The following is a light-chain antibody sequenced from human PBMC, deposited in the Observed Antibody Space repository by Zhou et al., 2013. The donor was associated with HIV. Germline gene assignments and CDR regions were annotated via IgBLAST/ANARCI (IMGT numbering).Light chain of an antibody. CDR3: QQYGRSPSYT. J-gene: IGKJ2*01. CDR2: GVS. Sequence: DIVLTQSPGTLSLSPGERATLSCRASQSVSGNYIAWYQQKPGQAPRLLIYGVSSRATDIPDRFSGSGSGTDFTLSISRLEPEDFAVYYCQQYGRSPSYTFGQGTKLEIK. V-gene: IGKV3-20*01. CDR1: QSVSGNY.